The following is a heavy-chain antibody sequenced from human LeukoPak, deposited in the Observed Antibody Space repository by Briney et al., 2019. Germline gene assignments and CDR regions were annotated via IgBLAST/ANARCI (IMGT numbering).Heavy chain of an antibody. Sequence: KRSETLSLTCTVSGGSIDIGGYYWSWIRQPLGKGLEWIGEINHSGSTNYNPSLKSRVTISVDTSKNQFSLKLSSVTAADTAVYYCARKYGITMIARAFDIWGQGTMVTVSS. D-gene: IGHD3-22*01. J-gene: IGHJ3*02. CDR2: INHSGST. CDR3: ARKYGITMIARAFDI. V-gene: IGHV4-34*01. CDR1: GGSIDIGGYY.